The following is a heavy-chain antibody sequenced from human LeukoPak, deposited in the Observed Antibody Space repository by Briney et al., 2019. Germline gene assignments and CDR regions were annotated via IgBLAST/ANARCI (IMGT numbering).Heavy chain of an antibody. CDR3: AREGLEKNFDI. CDR2: IYITGST. J-gene: IGHJ3*02. CDR1: GGSISNYC. Sequence: SETLSLTCTVSGGSISNYCWSWIRQSAGKGLEWIGRIYITGSTNYNPSLKSRVSMSLDTSKNQLSLKLSSVTAADTAVYYCAREGLEKNFDIWGQGTMVTVSS. V-gene: IGHV4-4*07.